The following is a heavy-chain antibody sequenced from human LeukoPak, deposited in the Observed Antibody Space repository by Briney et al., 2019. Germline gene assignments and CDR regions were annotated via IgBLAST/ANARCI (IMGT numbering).Heavy chain of an antibody. CDR3: ARDRTDNYVDY. J-gene: IGHJ4*02. CDR2: IYYSGST. CDR1: GGSISSGDYY. V-gene: IGHV4-30-4*08. Sequence: PSQTLSLTCTVSGGSISSGDYYWSWLRQPPGKGLEWIGYIYYSGSTYYNPSLKSRVTISVDTSKNQFSLKLSSVTAADTAVYYCARDRTDNYVDYWGQGTLVTVSS.